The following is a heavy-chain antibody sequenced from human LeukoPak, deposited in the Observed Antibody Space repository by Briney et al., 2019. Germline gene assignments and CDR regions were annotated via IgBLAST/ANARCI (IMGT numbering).Heavy chain of an antibody. J-gene: IGHJ6*03. CDR3: ARNIAVSRYYYYYMDV. CDR2: INHSGST. V-gene: IGHV4-34*01. CDR1: GGSFSGYY. Sequence: PSETLSLTCAVYGGSFSGYYWSWIRQPPGKGLEWIGEINHSGSTNYNPSLKSRVTISVDTSKNQFSLKLSSVTAADTAVYYCARNIAVSRYYYYYMDVWGKGTTVTVSS. D-gene: IGHD6-19*01.